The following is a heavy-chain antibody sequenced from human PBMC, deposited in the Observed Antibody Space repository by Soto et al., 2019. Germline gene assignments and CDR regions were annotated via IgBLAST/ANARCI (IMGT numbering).Heavy chain of an antibody. CDR3: ARDQTGYSYGYGLGY. CDR1: GFTFSSYA. J-gene: IGHJ4*02. D-gene: IGHD5-18*01. V-gene: IGHV3-30-3*01. Sequence: LRLSCAASGFTFSSYAMHWVRQAPGKGLEWVAVISYDGSNKYYADSVKGRFTISRDNSKNTLYLQMNSLRAEDTAVYYCARDQTGYSYGYGLGYWGQGTLVTVSS. CDR2: ISYDGSNK.